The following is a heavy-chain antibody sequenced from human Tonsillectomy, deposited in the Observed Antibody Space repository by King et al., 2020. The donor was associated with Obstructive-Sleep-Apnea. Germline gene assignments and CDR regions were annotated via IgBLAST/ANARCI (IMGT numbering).Heavy chain of an antibody. Sequence: VQLVESGGVVVQPGGSLRLSCAASGFTFDDYTMHWVRQAPGKGLEWVSLISWDGGSTYYADSVKGRFTISRDNSKNSLYLQMNSLRTEDTALYYCAKSTVPHYYFHGMDVWGQGTTVTVSS. J-gene: IGHJ6*02. D-gene: IGHD4-17*01. CDR2: ISWDGGST. V-gene: IGHV3-43*01. CDR3: AKSTVPHYYFHGMDV. CDR1: GFTFDDYT.